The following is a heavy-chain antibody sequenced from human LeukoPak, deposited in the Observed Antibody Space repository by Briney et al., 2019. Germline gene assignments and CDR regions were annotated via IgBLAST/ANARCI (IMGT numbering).Heavy chain of an antibody. D-gene: IGHD2-2*02. CDR2: ISAYNGNT. V-gene: IGHV1-18*01. CDR3: ARELGVANCSSTSCYSLNWFDP. CDR1: GYTFTSYG. J-gene: IGHJ5*02. Sequence: ASVKVSCKASGYTFTSYGISWVRQAPGQGLEWMGWISAYNGNTNYAQKLQGRVTMTTDTSTSTAYMELRSLRSDDTAVYYCARELGVANCSSTSCYSLNWFDPWGQGTLVTVSS.